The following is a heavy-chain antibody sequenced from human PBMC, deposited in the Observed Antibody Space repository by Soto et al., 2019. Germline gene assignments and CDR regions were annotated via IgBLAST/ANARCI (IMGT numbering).Heavy chain of an antibody. CDR2: SHYSGST. V-gene: IGHV4-30-4*01. CDR3: AREIRYCSNGVCSSSAMDV. J-gene: IGHJ6*02. CDR1: GASISSSDYY. D-gene: IGHD2-8*01. Sequence: PSETLSLTCTVSGASISSSDYYWSWIRQPPGKGLEWIGYSHYSGSTFYNPSLKSRVTISLDTSKNQFSLRLGSVAATDTAVYFCAREIRYCSNGVCSSSAMDVCGQGTTVTVSS.